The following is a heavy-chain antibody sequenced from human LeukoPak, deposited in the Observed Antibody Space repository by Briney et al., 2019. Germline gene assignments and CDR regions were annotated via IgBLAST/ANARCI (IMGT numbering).Heavy chain of an antibody. V-gene: IGHV3-15*01. CDR3: TTLDYYGSGSYLQLYYYYYGMDV. CDR1: GLTLINAR. J-gene: IGHJ6*04. CDR2: FKSNTNRGTT. Sequence: GGSLRLYCAASGLTLINARMSSVRQAPGKGLEWVHRFKSNTNRGTTDYAEPVHGRCPISRDDPKNTQDLHINRLNTEGTAVYYCTTLDYYGSGSYLQLYYYYYGMDVWGKGTTVTVSS. D-gene: IGHD3-10*01.